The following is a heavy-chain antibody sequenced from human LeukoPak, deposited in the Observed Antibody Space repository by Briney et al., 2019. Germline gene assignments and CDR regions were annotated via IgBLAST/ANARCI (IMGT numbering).Heavy chain of an antibody. J-gene: IGHJ3*02. D-gene: IGHD5-12*01. V-gene: IGHV3-21*01. Sequence: GGSLRLSCTVSGFTFSSYSMNWVRQAPGKGLEWVSSITSSSSYIYYGDSVKGRLTISRDNAKNSVYLQMNSLRAEDTAVYYCARDGPPTWIPLDIWGQGTMVTVSS. CDR1: GFTFSSYS. CDR2: ITSSSSYI. CDR3: ARDGPPTWIPLDI.